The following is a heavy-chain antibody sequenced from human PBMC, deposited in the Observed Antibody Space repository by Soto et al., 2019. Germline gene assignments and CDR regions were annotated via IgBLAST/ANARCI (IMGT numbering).Heavy chain of an antibody. Sequence: QVQLQESGPGLVKPSETLSLTCTVSGGSISSFYWTWIRQSPGKGLEWIGYAYYNGNTNYNPSLNGRVTIFIDTPKPQFSLKLTSVTAADTAVYYWGGGGGGFDWGQGTLVTVSS. D-gene: IGHD3-16*01. CDR1: GGSISSFY. V-gene: IGHV4-59*08. CDR3: GGGGGGFD. J-gene: IGHJ4*02. CDR2: AYYNGNT.